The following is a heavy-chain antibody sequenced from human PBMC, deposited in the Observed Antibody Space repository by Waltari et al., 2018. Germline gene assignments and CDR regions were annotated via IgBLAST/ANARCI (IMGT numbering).Heavy chain of an antibody. J-gene: IGHJ1*01. V-gene: IGHV4-59*08. CDR2: IRHTGIT. CDR1: GGSINNYF. D-gene: IGHD1-20*01. CDR3: ARWDSPGRYFGD. Sequence: QVPLQESGPGLVKPSETLSLTCSFSGGSINNYFWNWIRQPPGKGLQWIGYIRHTGITKSNPSFKSRVTMAVDTSKSQFSLRLTSVSATDTAVYFCARWDSPGRYFGDWGQGTPVTVSS.